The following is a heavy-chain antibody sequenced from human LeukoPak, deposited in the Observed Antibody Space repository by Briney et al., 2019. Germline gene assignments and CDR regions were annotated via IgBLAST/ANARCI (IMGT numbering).Heavy chain of an antibody. D-gene: IGHD1-26*01. CDR3: ASTKKVRGQRGGSGSPPMLYYFDY. CDR2: IYTSGST. V-gene: IGHV4-61*02. J-gene: IGHJ4*02. Sequence: SETLSLTCTVSGGSISSGSYYWSWIRQPAGKGLEWIGRIYTSGSTNYNPSLKSRVTISVDASKNQFSLKLSSVTAADTAVYYCASTKKVRGQRGGSGSPPMLYYFDYWGQGTLVTVS. CDR1: GGSISSGSYY.